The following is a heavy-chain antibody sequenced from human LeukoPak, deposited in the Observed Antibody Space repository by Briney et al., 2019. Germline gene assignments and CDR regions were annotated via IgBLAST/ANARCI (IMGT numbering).Heavy chain of an antibody. D-gene: IGHD3-3*01. CDR3: ARDRTIFGVVLEVQDAFDI. V-gene: IGHV1-69*05. J-gene: IGHJ3*02. CDR2: IIPIFGTA. Sequence: SVKVSCKASVGTFSSYAISWVRQAPGQGLEWMGRIIPIFGTANYAQKFQGRVTITTDESTSTAYMELSSLRSEDTAVYYCARDRTIFGVVLEVQDAFDIWGQGTMVTVSS. CDR1: VGTFSSYA.